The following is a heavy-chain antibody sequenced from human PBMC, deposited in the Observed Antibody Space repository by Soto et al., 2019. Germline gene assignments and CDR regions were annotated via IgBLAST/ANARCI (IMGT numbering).Heavy chain of an antibody. V-gene: IGHV4-34*01. Sequence: QVQLQQWGAGLLKPSETLSLTCAVSGGSFSGYSWSWIRQPPGKGLEWIGEITHNGGTNYNPSLKSRFAISVDTSKKQLSLNLSSVTAADPAVYYCARGPYSGSHSYYWGQGTLVTVSS. J-gene: IGHJ4*02. D-gene: IGHD1-26*01. CDR2: ITHNGGT. CDR1: GGSFSGYS. CDR3: ARGPYSGSHSYY.